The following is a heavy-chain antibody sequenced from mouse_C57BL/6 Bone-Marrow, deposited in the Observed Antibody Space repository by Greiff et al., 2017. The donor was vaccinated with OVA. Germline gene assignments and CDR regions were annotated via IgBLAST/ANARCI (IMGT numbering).Heavy chain of an antibody. CDR3: ARVPTVGFAY. CDR1: GYSFTGYY. V-gene: IGHV1-42*01. CDR2: INPSTGGT. J-gene: IGHJ3*01. D-gene: IGHD1-1*01. Sequence: VQLQQSGPELVKPGASVKISCKASGYSFTGYYMNWVKQSPEKSLEWIGEINPSTGGTTYNQKFKAKATLTVDKSSSTAYMQLKSLTSEDSAVYYCARVPTVGFAYWGQGTLVTVSA.